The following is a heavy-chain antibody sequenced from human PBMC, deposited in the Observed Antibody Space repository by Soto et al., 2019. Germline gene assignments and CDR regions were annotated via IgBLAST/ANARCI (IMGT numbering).Heavy chain of an antibody. CDR3: ATYYYDSSGFDY. V-gene: IGHV4-4*02. CDR1: GGSISSSNW. D-gene: IGHD3-22*01. CDR2: IYHSGST. J-gene: IGHJ4*02. Sequence: SETLSLTCAVSGGSISSSNWWSWVRQPPGKGLEWIGEIYHSGSTNYNPSLKSRVTISVDKSKNQFSLKLSSVTAADTAVYYCATYYYDSSGFDYWGQGTLVTVSS.